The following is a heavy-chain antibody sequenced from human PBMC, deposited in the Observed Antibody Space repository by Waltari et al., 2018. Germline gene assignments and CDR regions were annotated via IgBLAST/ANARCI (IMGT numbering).Heavy chain of an antibody. Sequence: QEHLLESGTGLVKPSENLALTGTVSGGSGKTGDLDWTWIRQPPGGGLEWIGYVYQSGDTLFNPSLKSRPSMSVDTSLNRFYLNLSSVTAADTAMYYCARFPRIARSWYFDLWGRGIQVTVSS. CDR3: ARFPRIARSWYFDL. CDR1: GGSGKTGDLD. J-gene: IGHJ2*01. V-gene: IGHV4-31*03. CDR2: VYQSGDT.